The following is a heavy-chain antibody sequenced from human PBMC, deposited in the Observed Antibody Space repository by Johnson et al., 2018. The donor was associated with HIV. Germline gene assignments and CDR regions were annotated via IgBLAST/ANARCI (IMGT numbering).Heavy chain of an antibody. CDR3: ARPRIEVLPAGAFDI. J-gene: IGHJ3*02. V-gene: IGHV3-30*04. Sequence: QVKLVESGGGVVQPVRSLRLSCAASKFSFSNYALHWVRQAPGKGLEWVALISSDGSNKYYGDSVKGLFTISRDNSNNTVFLQMNRLRGDDTAVYSCARPRIEVLPAGAFDIWGPGTMVTVSS. CDR2: ISSDGSNK. D-gene: IGHD2-2*01. CDR1: KFSFSNYA.